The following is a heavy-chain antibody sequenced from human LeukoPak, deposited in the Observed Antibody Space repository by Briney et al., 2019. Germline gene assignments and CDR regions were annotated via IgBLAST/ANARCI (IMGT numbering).Heavy chain of an antibody. J-gene: IGHJ3*02. Sequence: SETLSLTCTVSGGSISSSSYYWGWIRQPPGKGLEWIGSIYYSGSTYYNPSLKSRVTISVDTSKNQFSLKLSSVTAADTAVYYCATLGRFLEWLTRRGARYGAFDIWGQGTMVTVSS. CDR1: GGSISSSSYY. V-gene: IGHV4-39*01. CDR2: IYYSGST. CDR3: ATLGRFLEWLTRRGARYGAFDI. D-gene: IGHD3-3*01.